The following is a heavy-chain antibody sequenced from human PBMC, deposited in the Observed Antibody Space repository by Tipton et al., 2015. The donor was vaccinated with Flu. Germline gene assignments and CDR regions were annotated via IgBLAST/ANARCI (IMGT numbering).Heavy chain of an antibody. CDR2: IHRSGST. CDR1: GDSIGSRYF. D-gene: IGHD3-10*01. CDR3: AKGISLGEFDY. V-gene: IGHV4-38-2*02. J-gene: IGHJ4*02. Sequence: TLSLTCSVSGDSIGSRYFWGWIRQPPGKGLEWIGNIHRSGSTYHNPSLKNRVTISVDASKNQFSLTLSSVTAADTAVYYCAKGISLGEFDYWGQGTLVTVSS.